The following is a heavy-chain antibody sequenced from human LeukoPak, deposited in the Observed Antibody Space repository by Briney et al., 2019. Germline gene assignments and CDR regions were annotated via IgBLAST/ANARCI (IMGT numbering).Heavy chain of an antibody. CDR3: AREGMTTASSYYYYYMDV. CDR1: GYTFTGYY. V-gene: IGHV1-2*02. D-gene: IGHD4-11*01. J-gene: IGHJ6*03. Sequence: GASVKVSCKASGYTFTGYYMHWVRQAPGQGLEWMGWINPSSGGTNYAQKFQGRVTMTRDTSISTAYMELSRLRSDDTAVYYCAREGMTTASSYYYYYMDVWGKGTTVTVSS. CDR2: INPSSGGT.